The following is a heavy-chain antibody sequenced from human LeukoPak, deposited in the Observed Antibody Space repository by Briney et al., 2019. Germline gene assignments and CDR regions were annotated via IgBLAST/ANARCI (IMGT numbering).Heavy chain of an antibody. Sequence: PSETLSPTCTVSGGSISSSSYYWGWIRQPPGKGLEWIGSIYYSGSTYYNPSLKSRVTISVDTSKNQFSLKLSSVTAADTAVYYCARIPTGTYYYYYYTDVWGKGTAVTVSS. J-gene: IGHJ6*03. D-gene: IGHD1-1*01. V-gene: IGHV4-39*07. CDR1: GGSISSSSYY. CDR3: ARIPTGTYYYYYYTDV. CDR2: IYYSGST.